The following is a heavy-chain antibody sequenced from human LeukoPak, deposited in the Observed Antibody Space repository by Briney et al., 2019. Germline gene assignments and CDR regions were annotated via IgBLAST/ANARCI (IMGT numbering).Heavy chain of an antibody. V-gene: IGHV4-59*01. J-gene: IGHJ6*03. D-gene: IGHD2-15*01. Sequence: PSETLSLTCTASGGSISSYYWSWIRQPPGKGLEWIGYIYYSGSTNYNPSLKSRVTISVDTSKNQFSLKLSSVTAADTAVYYCARAPYCSGGSCYRIYYYYMDVWGKGTTVTVSS. CDR1: GGSISSYY. CDR3: ARAPYCSGGSCYRIYYYYMDV. CDR2: IYYSGST.